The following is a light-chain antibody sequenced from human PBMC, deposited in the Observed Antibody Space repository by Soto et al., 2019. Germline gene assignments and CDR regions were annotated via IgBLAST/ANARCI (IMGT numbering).Light chain of an antibody. CDR3: SSYAGNSYV. V-gene: IGLV2-8*01. CDR1: KSDVVGYNK. Sequence: QSVLTQPPSASGSPGQSVTISCTEPKSDVVGYNKVSWYQQNPAKAPKLRIYEVSRRPSGVPVRFSGSKSGNTASLTVSGLQAEDEADYYCSSYAGNSYVFGTGTKLTVL. J-gene: IGLJ1*01. CDR2: EVS.